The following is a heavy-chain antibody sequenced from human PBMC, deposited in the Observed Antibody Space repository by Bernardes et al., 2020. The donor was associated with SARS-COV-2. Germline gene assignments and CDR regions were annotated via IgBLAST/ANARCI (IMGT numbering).Heavy chain of an antibody. CDR1: GFTFSSYW. CDR2: INIDGSST. V-gene: IGHV3-74*01. CDR3: ARGLELRWDNDAFDI. Sequence: GGSLRLSCAASGFTFSSYWMHWVRQAPGNGLVWVSRINIDGSSTSYADSVKGRFTISRDNAKNTLYLQMNSLRAEDTAVYYCARGLELRWDNDAFDIWGQGTMVTVSS. J-gene: IGHJ3*02. D-gene: IGHD4-17*01.